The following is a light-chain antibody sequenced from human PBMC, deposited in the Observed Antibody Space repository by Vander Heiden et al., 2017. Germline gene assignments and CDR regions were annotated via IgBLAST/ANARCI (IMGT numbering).Light chain of an antibody. CDR2: VGTGGIVG. CDR1: SGYSNYK. V-gene: IGLV9-49*01. Sequence: QPVLTQPPPASASLGASVTPTSTLSSGYSNYKVDWYQQRPGKGPRFVMRVGTGGIVGSKGDGIPDRFSVLGSGLNRYLTIKNIQEEDESDYHCGADHGSGSNFVYVFGTGTKVTVL. CDR3: GADHGSGSNFVYV. J-gene: IGLJ1*01.